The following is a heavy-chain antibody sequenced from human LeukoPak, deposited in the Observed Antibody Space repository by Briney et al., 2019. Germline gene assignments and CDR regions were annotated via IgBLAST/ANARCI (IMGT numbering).Heavy chain of an antibody. CDR3: ARGLYSGYADYFDY. Sequence: SETLSLTCAVYGGSSSGYYWSWIRQPPGEGLEWIGEINHSGSTNYNPSLKSRVTISVDTSKNQFSLKLSSVTAADTAVYYCARGLYSGYADYFDYWGQGTLVTVSS. D-gene: IGHD5-12*01. CDR1: GGSSSGYY. CDR2: INHSGST. J-gene: IGHJ4*02. V-gene: IGHV4-34*01.